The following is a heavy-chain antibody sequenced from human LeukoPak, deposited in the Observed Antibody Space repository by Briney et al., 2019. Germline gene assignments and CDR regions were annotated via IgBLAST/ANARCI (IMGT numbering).Heavy chain of an antibody. CDR1: GFTFSSYG. Sequence: GGSLRLSCAASGFTFSSYGMHWVRQAPGKGLEWVAVISYDGSNKYYADSVKGRFTISRGNSKNTLYLQMNSLRAEDTAVYYCAKDPRLRFLEWLPTHFDYWGQGTLVTVSS. V-gene: IGHV3-30*18. D-gene: IGHD3-3*01. CDR2: ISYDGSNK. CDR3: AKDPRLRFLEWLPTHFDY. J-gene: IGHJ4*02.